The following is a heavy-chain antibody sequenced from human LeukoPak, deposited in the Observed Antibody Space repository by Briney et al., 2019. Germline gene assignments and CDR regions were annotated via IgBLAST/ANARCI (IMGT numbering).Heavy chain of an antibody. CDR3: AKDVDVVVPAAIDY. Sequence: PGGSLRLSCAASGFTFSSYAMSWVRQAPGKGLEWVAVISYDGSNKYYADSVKGRFTISRDNSKNTLYLQMNSLRAEDTAVYYCAKDVDVVVPAAIDYWGQGTLVTVSS. V-gene: IGHV3-30*18. D-gene: IGHD2-2*01. J-gene: IGHJ4*02. CDR2: ISYDGSNK. CDR1: GFTFSSYA.